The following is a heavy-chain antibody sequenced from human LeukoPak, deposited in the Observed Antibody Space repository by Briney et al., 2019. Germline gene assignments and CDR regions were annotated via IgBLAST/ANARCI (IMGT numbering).Heavy chain of an antibody. Sequence: PSETLSLTCAVSGYSISSGYYWGWIRQPPGKGLEWIGSIYHSGSTYYNPSLKSRVTISVDTSKNQFSLKLSSVTAADSAMYYCAREGVGYSEYDSPDFDYWGQGTLVTVSS. CDR3: AREGVGYSEYDSPDFDY. V-gene: IGHV4-38-2*02. CDR1: GYSISSGYY. D-gene: IGHD5-12*01. CDR2: IYHSGST. J-gene: IGHJ4*02.